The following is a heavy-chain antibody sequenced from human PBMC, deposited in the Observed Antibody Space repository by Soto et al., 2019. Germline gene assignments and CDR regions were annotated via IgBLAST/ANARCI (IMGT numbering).Heavy chain of an antibody. D-gene: IGHD1-1*01. CDR1: CASISSGNYY. V-gene: IGHV4-30-4*01. CDR2: IYSSGTT. CDR3: ARDQLEGNWFDP. J-gene: IGHJ5*02. Sequence: SETLSLTCTVSCASISSGNYYWSWIRQPPGKGLEWIGYIYSSGTTYYNPSLESRVTISVDTSKNQFSLKVRSMTAADTAVYYCARDQLEGNWFDPWGQGTLVTVSS.